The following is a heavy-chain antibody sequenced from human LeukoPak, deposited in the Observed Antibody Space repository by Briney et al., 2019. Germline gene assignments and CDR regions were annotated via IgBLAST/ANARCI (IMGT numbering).Heavy chain of an antibody. CDR2: ISYDGSNR. J-gene: IGHJ4*02. CDR1: GFTLSSYG. Sequence: GGSLRLSCAASGFTLSSYGMQWVRQAPGKGPEWVAVISYDGSNRYYADSVKGRFTISRDNSKNTLYLQMNSLRPEDTAVYYCAKDEWDYWGQGTLVTVSS. V-gene: IGHV3-30*18. CDR3: AKDEWDY. D-gene: IGHD3-3*01.